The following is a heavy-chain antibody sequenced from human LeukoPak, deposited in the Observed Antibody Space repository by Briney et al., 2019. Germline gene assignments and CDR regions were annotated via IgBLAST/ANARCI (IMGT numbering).Heavy chain of an antibody. J-gene: IGHJ4*02. Sequence: GGSLRLSCAASGFTISSYWMNWVRQAPGKGLEWVANIKQDGSEKYYADSVKGRFTISRDNAKNSLYLHMSSLRPEDTAFYYCAKATAVVPPYFDYWGQGTLVTVSS. D-gene: IGHD6-19*01. V-gene: IGHV3-7*03. CDR1: GFTISSYW. CDR2: IKQDGSEK. CDR3: AKATAVVPPYFDY.